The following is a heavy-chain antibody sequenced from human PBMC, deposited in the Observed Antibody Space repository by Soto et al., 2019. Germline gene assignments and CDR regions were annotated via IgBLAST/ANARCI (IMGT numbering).Heavy chain of an antibody. CDR1: GFTFSSYW. V-gene: IGHV3-23*01. D-gene: IGHD3-16*01. Sequence: GGSLRLSCETSGFTFSSYWMHWVRQAPGKGLEWVSLVSATAGTTYYTDSVKGRFTISRDNSRNTVYLQMNSLRADDTAVYYCAKDRLAGGFDYWGQGTLVTVSS. CDR2: VSATAGTT. CDR3: AKDRLAGGFDY. J-gene: IGHJ4*02.